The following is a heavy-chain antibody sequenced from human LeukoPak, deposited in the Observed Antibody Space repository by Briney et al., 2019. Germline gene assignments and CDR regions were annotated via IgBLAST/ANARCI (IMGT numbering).Heavy chain of an antibody. J-gene: IGHJ4*02. CDR2: IYGHGGAT. Sequence: GGSLRLSCTASGFTFSTYTMNWVRQAPGKGLEWVSGIYGHGGATFYADSVKGRFTISRDNSKNTVFLHMDSLRYEDTALYYCAKDLKPDSIWDVDYWGQGTRVTVSS. D-gene: IGHD4-4*01. V-gene: IGHV3-23*01. CDR3: AKDLKPDSIWDVDY. CDR1: GFTFSTYT.